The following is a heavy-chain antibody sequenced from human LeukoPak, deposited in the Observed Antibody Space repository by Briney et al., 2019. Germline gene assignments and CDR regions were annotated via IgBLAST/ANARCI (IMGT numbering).Heavy chain of an antibody. Sequence: GGSLRLSCAASGFTFSDYWIHWVRQAPGKGLVWVSRINTDGSITNYADSVKGRFSISRDNAKNTLYLQMSSLRAGDTAVYYCARDRGPRTGFMVREAYDYWGQGTLVTVSS. J-gene: IGHJ4*02. V-gene: IGHV3-74*01. CDR1: GFTFSDYW. CDR3: ARDRGPRTGFMVREAYDY. CDR2: INTDGSIT. D-gene: IGHD3-10*01.